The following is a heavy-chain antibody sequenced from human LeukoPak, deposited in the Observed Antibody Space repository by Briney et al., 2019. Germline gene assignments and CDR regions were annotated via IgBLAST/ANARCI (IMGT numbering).Heavy chain of an antibody. D-gene: IGHD3-10*01. CDR3: ARGSSDSGSGNYYYYFDY. Sequence: SETLSLTCAVSGGSISSSNWWSWVRQPPGKGLEWIGEIYHSGSTNYNPSLKSRVTISVDKSKNQFSLRLTSVTAEDTAVYYCARGSSDSGSGNYYYYFDYWGQGTLVTVSS. CDR2: IYHSGST. V-gene: IGHV4-4*02. CDR1: GGSISSSNW. J-gene: IGHJ4*02.